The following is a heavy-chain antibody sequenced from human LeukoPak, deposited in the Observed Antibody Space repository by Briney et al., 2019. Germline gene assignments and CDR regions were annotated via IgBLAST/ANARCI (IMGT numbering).Heavy chain of an antibody. CDR1: GGSISSSSYY. CDR2: IYYSGST. D-gene: IGHD2-2*01. Sequence: PSETLSLTCTVSGGSISSSSYYWGWIRQPPGKGLEWIGSIYYSGSTYYNPSLKSRVTISVDTSKNQFSLKLSSVTAADTAVYYCARRERFVVVPAAIPGFDHWGQGTLVTVSS. J-gene: IGHJ5*02. V-gene: IGHV4-39*01. CDR3: ARRERFVVVPAAIPGFDH.